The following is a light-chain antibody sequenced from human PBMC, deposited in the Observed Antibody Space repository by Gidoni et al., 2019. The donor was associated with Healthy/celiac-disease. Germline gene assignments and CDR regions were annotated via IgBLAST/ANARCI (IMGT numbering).Light chain of an antibody. CDR2: DVS. CDR3: CSYAGSYTFEGV. Sequence: QSALTQPRSVSGSPGQSVTISSTGTSSDVGGYNYVSWYQQHPGKAPKLMIYDVSKRPSGVPDRFSGSKSGNTASLTSSGLQAEDEADYYCCSYAGSYTFEGVFGGGTKLTVL. J-gene: IGLJ2*01. V-gene: IGLV2-11*01. CDR1: SSDVGGYNY.